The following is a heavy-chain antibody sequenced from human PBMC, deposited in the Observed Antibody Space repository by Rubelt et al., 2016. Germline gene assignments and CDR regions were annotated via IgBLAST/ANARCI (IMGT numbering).Heavy chain of an antibody. D-gene: IGHD6-19*01. J-gene: IGHJ4*02. CDR3: ARHGSGWSISNY. Sequence: QVQLQQWGAGLLMPSETLSLTCAVYGGSFSGYYWAWIRQPPGKGPECIGTMYSSGTAYYNPSLKSRVTTTVDTAKNQFSLNLSSVTDADTAVYYCARHGSGWSISNYWGPGTLVTVSS. V-gene: IGHV4-34*01. CDR1: GGSFSGYY. CDR2: MYSSGTA.